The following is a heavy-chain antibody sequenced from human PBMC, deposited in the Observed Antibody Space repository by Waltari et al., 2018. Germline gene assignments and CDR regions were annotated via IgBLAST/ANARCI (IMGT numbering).Heavy chain of an antibody. J-gene: IGHJ4*02. CDR2: ISVSDDT. D-gene: IGHD1-20*01. CDR3: AKPFYNWDDPLDS. CDR1: GFSFCTNA. V-gene: IGHV3-23*01. Sequence: EVQLLASGGDFVQPGCYLNLSWAPPGFSFCTNAINWARQAPGTGLEWVAAISVSDDTYYALSVDGRFTISRDTSRNTVYLHMNSLRAEDTAVYYCAKPFYNWDDPLDSWGQGTLVTVSS.